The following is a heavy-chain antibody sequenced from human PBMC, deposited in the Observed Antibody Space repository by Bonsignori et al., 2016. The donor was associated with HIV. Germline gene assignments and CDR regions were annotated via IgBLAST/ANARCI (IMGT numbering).Heavy chain of an antibody. V-gene: IGHV4-38-2*01. CDR2: IYHSGST. J-gene: IGHJ4*02. CDR3: AVAAAAVIDY. D-gene: IGHD6-13*01. Sequence: WIRQPPGKGLEWIGSIYHSGSTYYNPSLKSRVTISVDTSKNQFSLKLSSVTAADTAVYYCAVAAAAVIDYWGQGTLVTVSS.